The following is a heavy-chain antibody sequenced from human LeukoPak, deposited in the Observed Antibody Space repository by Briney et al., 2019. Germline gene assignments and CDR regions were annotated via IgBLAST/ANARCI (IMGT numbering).Heavy chain of an antibody. D-gene: IGHD5-18*01. V-gene: IGHV4-39*01. CDR2: VYSTGHT. Sequence: ETLSLTCTVSGDSLYYWGWIRQPPGKGLEWIGSVYSTGHTNYNLSLKSRVTMSIDTSKNQLSLKLTSVTAADTAVYYCASTAPDTAINYFDYWGQGALVTVSS. J-gene: IGHJ4*02. CDR3: ASTAPDTAINYFDY. CDR1: GDSLYY.